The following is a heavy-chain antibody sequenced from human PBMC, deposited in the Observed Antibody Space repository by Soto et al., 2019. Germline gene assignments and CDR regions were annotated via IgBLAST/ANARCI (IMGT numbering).Heavy chain of an antibody. CDR1: GFTFSNYG. CDR2: ISYDGSNK. CDR3: ARGYCSGGSCYYFDY. D-gene: IGHD2-15*01. J-gene: IGHJ4*02. V-gene: IGHV3-30*03. Sequence: GGSLRLSCAASGFTFSNYGMHWVRQAPGKGLEWVAIISYDGSNKYYADSVKGRFTISRDMSKNTLYLQMSSLRIDDTAVYYCARGYCSGGSCYYFDYWGQGTLVTVS.